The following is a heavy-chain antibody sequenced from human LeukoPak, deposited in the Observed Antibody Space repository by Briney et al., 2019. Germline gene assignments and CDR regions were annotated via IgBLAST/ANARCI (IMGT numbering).Heavy chain of an antibody. CDR1: GFTFDDYA. D-gene: IGHD3-22*01. CDR2: ISWNSGSI. CDR3: AKGQYYDSSGYPFDY. Sequence: PGGSLRLSCAASGFTFDDYAMHWVRQAPGKGLEWVSGISWNSGSIGYADSVKGRFTISRDNAKNSLYLQMNSLRAEDTALYYCAKGQYYDSSGYPFDYWGQGTLVTVSS. V-gene: IGHV3-9*01. J-gene: IGHJ4*02.